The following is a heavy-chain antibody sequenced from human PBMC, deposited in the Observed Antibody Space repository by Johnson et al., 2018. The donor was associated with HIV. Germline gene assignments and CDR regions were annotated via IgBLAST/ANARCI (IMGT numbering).Heavy chain of an antibody. CDR2: MSYDGSNK. V-gene: IGHV3-33*05. J-gene: IGHJ3*02. D-gene: IGHD3-16*01. Sequence: QVQLVESGGGVVQPGRSLRLSCAVSGLTFSNYGMHWVRQAPGKGLEWVAVMSYDGSNKYYADSVKGRFTISRDKSKNTLYLQMNSLKTEDTAVYYCTTDLGIGGYAFDIWGQGTMVTVSS. CDR3: TTDLGIGGYAFDI. CDR1: GLTFSNYG.